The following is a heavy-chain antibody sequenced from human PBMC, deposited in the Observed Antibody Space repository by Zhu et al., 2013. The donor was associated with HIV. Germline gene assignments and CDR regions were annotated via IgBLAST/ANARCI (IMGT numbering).Heavy chain of an antibody. CDR3: ARDPYSSSWYVLYWFDP. Sequence: QMQLVQSGPEVKKPGTSVKVSCKASGFTFTSSAVQWVRQARGQRLEWIGWIVVGSGNTNYAQKFQERVTITRDMSTSTAYMELSSLRSEDTAVYYCARDPYSSSWYVLYWFDPGAREPRSPSPQ. J-gene: IGHJ5*02. CDR1: GFTFTSSA. V-gene: IGHV1-58*01. CDR2: IVVGSGNT. D-gene: IGHD6-13*01.